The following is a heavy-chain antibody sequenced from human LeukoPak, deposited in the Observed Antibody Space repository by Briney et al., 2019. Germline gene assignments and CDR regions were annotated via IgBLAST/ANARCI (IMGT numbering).Heavy chain of an antibody. CDR3: AKDLQVAARMGDAFDI. Sequence: PGGSLRLSCAASGFTFSSYGMHWVRQAPGKGLEWVAFIRYDGSNKYYADSVKGRFTISRDNSKNTLYLQMNSLRAEDTAVYYCAKDLQVAARMGDAFDIWGQGTMVTVSS. CDR2: IRYDGSNK. CDR1: GFTFSSYG. J-gene: IGHJ3*02. D-gene: IGHD6-6*01. V-gene: IGHV3-30*02.